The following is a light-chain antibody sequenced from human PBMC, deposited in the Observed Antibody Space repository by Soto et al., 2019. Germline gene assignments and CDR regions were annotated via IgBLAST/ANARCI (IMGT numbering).Light chain of an antibody. J-gene: IGKJ1*01. CDR3: QQYGSSGT. CDR2: GAS. CDR1: QSVSNNY. V-gene: IGKV3-20*01. Sequence: DMVLTHFPGTLSLPLVQRDTVCCRASQSVSNNYLAWYQQKPGQAPRLLIYGASNRATGIPDRFSGSGSGTDFTLTISRLEPEDFAVYYCQQYGSSGTFGQGTKVDIK.